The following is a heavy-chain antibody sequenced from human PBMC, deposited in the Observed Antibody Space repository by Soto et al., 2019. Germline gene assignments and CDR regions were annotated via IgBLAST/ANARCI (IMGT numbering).Heavy chain of an antibody. CDR2: ISYDGSNK. CDR3: ASMMVAATESFDY. Sequence: QVQLVESGGGVVQPGRSLRLSCAASGFTFSSYGMHWVRQAPGKGLEWVAVISYDGSNKYYADSVKGRFTISRDNSKNTLYLQMNSLRAEDTAVYYCASMMVAATESFDYWGQGTLVTVSS. CDR1: GFTFSSYG. D-gene: IGHD2-15*01. J-gene: IGHJ4*02. V-gene: IGHV3-30*03.